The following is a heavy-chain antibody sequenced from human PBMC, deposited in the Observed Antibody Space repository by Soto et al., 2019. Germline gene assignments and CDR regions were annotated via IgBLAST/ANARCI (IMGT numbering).Heavy chain of an antibody. CDR3: ARGASYYYDSSGYYPN. CDR2: INPNSGGT. CDR1: GYTFTGYY. Sequence: ASVKVSCKASGYTFTGYYMHWVRQAPGQGLEWMGWINPNSGGTNYAQKFQGWVTMTRDTSISTAYMELSRLRSDDTAVYYCARGASYYYDSSGYYPNWGQGTLVTVSS. J-gene: IGHJ4*02. D-gene: IGHD3-22*01. V-gene: IGHV1-2*04.